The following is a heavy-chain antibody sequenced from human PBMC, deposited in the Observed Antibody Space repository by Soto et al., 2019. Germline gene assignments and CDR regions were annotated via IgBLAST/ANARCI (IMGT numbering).Heavy chain of an antibody. V-gene: IGHV1-18*01. CDR2: ISAYNGNT. Sequence: ASVKVSCKASGYTFTSYGISWVRQAPGQGLEWMGWISAYNGNTNYAQKLQGRVTMTTDTSTSTAYMELRSLRSDDTAVYYCARGKYMARGVIIPPPLYWGQGTLVTVSS. J-gene: IGHJ4*02. CDR3: ARGKYMARGVIIPPPLY. CDR1: GYTFTSYG. D-gene: IGHD3-10*01.